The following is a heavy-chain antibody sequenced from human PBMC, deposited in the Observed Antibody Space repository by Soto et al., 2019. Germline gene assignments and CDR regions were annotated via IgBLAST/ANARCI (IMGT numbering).Heavy chain of an antibody. CDR3: ARLGAHYQYLDP. CDR1: GGSISPYY. J-gene: IGHJ5*02. D-gene: IGHD2-2*01. Sequence: QVQLQESGPGLVKPSETLSLTCTVSGGSISPYYWTWVRQAPGKGLEWIGYIYYGGTTSCNPSLMSRLTITVATSRGPISMRLSSVPAADTAIYSCARLGAHYQYLDPWGPGTLVTVSS. V-gene: IGHV4-59*08. CDR2: IYYGGTT.